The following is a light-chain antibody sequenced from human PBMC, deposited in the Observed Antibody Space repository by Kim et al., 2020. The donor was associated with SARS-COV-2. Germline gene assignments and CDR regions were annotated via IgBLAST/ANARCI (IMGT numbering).Light chain of an antibody. V-gene: IGLV3-19*01. CDR1: SLRSQF. CDR3: TSRDSSGYHGI. J-gene: IGLJ2*01. Sequence: SSELTQDPAVSVALGQTVTMTCQGDSLRSQFANWYQQSPGQSPVLVLHGRNSRPSGIPDRFSGSRSGDTASLTITGAQAADEADYYCTSRDSSGYHGIFG. CDR2: GRN.